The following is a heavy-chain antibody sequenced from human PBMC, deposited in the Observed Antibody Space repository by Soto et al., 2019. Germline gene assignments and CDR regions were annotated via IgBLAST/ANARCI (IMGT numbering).Heavy chain of an antibody. V-gene: IGHV3-53*01. CDR3: ARDRSRDYYMDV. CDR1: GFTVSSNY. CDR2: IYSGGST. Sequence: GGSLRLSCAASGFTVSSNYMSWVRQAPGKGLEWVSVIYSGGSTYYADSVKGRFTISRDNSKNTLYLQMNSLRAEDTAVYYCARDRSRDYYMDVWGKGTTGTVSS. J-gene: IGHJ6*03.